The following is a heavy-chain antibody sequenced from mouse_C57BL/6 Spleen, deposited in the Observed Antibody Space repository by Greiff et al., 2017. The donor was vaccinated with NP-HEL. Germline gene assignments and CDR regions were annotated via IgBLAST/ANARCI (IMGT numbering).Heavy chain of an antibody. Sequence: QVQLQQPGAELVKPGASVKLSCKASGYTFTSYWMHWVKQRPGQGLEWIGMIHPNSGSTNYNEKFKSKATLTVDKSSSTAYMQLSSLTSEDSAVYYCAREGTGRGFDYWGQGTTLTVSS. CDR3: AREGTGRGFDY. CDR1: GYTFTSYW. D-gene: IGHD4-1*01. CDR2: IHPNSGST. J-gene: IGHJ2*01. V-gene: IGHV1-64*01.